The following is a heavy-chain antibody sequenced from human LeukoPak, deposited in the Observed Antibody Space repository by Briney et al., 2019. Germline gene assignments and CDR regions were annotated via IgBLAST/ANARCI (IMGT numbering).Heavy chain of an antibody. CDR2: IRYDGINK. J-gene: IGHJ6*03. CDR1: GFSFSSYS. Sequence: PGGSLRLSCAASGFSFSSYSMNWVRQAPGKGLEWVAFIRYDGINKYYADSVKGRFTISRDNSKNTLSLQMNSLRADDTAVYYCAGYYYMDVWGKGTTVTISS. CDR3: AGYYYMDV. V-gene: IGHV3-30*02.